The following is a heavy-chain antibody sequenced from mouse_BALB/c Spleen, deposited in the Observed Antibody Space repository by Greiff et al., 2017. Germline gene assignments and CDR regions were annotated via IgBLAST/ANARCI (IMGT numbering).Heavy chain of an antibody. J-gene: IGHJ4*01. Sequence: EVQGVESGGGLVKPGGSLKLSCAASGFTFSDYYMYWVRQTPEKRLEWVATISDGGSYTYYPDSVKGRFTISRDNAKNNLYLQMSSLKSEDTAMYYCARPYYGNYEDYAMDYWGQGTSVTVSS. CDR1: GFTFSDYY. V-gene: IGHV5-4*02. CDR3: ARPYYGNYEDYAMDY. CDR2: ISDGGSYT. D-gene: IGHD2-10*01.